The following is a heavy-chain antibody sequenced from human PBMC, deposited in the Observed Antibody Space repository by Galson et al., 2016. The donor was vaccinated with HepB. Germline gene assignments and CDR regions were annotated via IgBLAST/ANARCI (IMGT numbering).Heavy chain of an antibody. CDR1: GYSLIELF. D-gene: IGHD1-1*01. CDR2: FDPEDGET. J-gene: IGHJ3*02. V-gene: IGHV1-24*01. CDR3: ATRDMAGTTWAFNI. Sequence: SVKVSCKVSGYSLIELFIHWVRQAPGKGLEWMGSFDPEDGETVYAQKFQGRVAMTEDTSTDTAYSELTNLRADDTAVYYCATRDMAGTTWAFNIWGQGAVVIVSS.